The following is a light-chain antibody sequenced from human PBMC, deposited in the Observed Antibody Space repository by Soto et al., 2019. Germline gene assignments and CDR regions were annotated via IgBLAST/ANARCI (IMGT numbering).Light chain of an antibody. J-gene: IGKJ1*01. CDR3: QQYNSYSPWT. Sequence: DIQMTQSPSTLSASVGDRVTVTCRASQSIDNWLAWYQQKPGKAPKLLIYKASTLESGVPSRFSGSGSGTDFTLTFSSLQPDDFATYYCQQYNSYSPWTFGQGTKVEIK. V-gene: IGKV1-5*03. CDR1: QSIDNW. CDR2: KAS.